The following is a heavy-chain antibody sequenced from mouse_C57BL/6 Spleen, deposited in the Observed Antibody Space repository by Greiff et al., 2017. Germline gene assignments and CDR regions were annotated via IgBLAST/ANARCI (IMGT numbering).Heavy chain of an antibody. J-gene: IGHJ4*01. CDR1: GYTFTSYT. V-gene: IGHV1-4*01. Sequence: QVQLKESGAELARPGASVKMSCKASGYTFTSYTMHWVKQRPGQGLEWIGYINPSSGYTKYNQKFKDKATLTADKSYSTAYLQLSSLTSEDSAVYYCAISTSVPYAMDYWGQGTSVTVSS. CDR3: AISTSVPYAMDY. D-gene: IGHD5-1*01. CDR2: INPSSGYT.